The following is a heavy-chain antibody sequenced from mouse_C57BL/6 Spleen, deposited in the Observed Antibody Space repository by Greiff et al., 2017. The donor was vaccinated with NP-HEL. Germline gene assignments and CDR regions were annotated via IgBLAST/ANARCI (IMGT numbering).Heavy chain of an antibody. Sequence: QVQLQQSGAELVRPGASVTLSCKASGYTFTDYEMHWVKQTPVHGLEWIGAIDPETGGTAYNQKFKGKAILTADKSSSTAYMELRSLTSEDSAVYYCTRGGTTVVATSSAMDDWGQGTSVTVSS. CDR3: TRGGTTVVATSSAMDD. CDR1: GYTFTDYE. D-gene: IGHD1-1*01. J-gene: IGHJ4*01. CDR2: IDPETGGT. V-gene: IGHV1-15*01.